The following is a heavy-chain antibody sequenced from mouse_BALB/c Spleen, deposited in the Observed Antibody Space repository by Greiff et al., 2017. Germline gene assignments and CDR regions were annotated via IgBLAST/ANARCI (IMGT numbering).Heavy chain of an antibody. CDR3: AREGGYAWYFDV. D-gene: IGHD3-1*01. J-gene: IGHJ1*01. CDR1: GYSITSDYA. V-gene: IGHV3-2*02. Sequence: EVQLQESGPGLVKPSQSLSLTCTVTGYSITSDYAWNWIRQFPGNKLEWMGYISYSGSTSYNPSLKSRISITRDTSKNQFFLQLNSVTTEDTATYYCAREGGYAWYFDVWGAGTTVTVSS. CDR2: ISYSGST.